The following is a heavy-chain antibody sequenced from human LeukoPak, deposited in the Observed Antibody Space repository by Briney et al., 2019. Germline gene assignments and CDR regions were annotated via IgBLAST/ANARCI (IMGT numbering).Heavy chain of an antibody. CDR1: GGSISNYY. J-gene: IGHJ5*02. D-gene: IGHD3-10*01. Sequence: SETLSLTCTVSGGSISNYYWNWIRQPPGKGLEWIGYIYYSGTTNYNPSLKSRVTMSVDTSKNQFSLKLSSVTAADTAVYYCARDRQLITMVRGVISSPSNWFDPWGQGTLVTVSS. CDR2: IYYSGTT. CDR3: ARDRQLITMVRGVISSPSNWFDP. V-gene: IGHV4-59*12.